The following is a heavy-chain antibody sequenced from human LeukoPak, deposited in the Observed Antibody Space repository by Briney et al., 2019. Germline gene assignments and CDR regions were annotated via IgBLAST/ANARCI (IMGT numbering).Heavy chain of an antibody. CDR2: IYTSGST. D-gene: IGHD6-13*01. CDR3: ARVSYSRSSYYYYYMDV. CDR1: GGSISSGSYY. J-gene: IGHJ6*03. Sequence: SETLSLTCTVSGGSISSGSYYWSWIRQPAGKGLEWIGRIYTSGSTNYNPSLKSRVTISVDTSKNQFSLKLSSVTAADTAVYYCARVSYSRSSYYYYYMDVWGKGTTVTISS. V-gene: IGHV4-61*02.